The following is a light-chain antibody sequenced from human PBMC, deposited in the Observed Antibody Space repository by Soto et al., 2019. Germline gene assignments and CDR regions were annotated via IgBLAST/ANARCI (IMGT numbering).Light chain of an antibody. Sequence: EIVLTQSPATLSLSPGERATLSCRASQNITSFLAWYQQRPGQAPRLLIYDASNRATGIAARLGGSGSGTDFTLTISSLEPEDSAVYYCQHRSIWPPLYTFGQGTKLEIK. V-gene: IGKV3-11*01. CDR2: DAS. J-gene: IGKJ2*01. CDR3: QHRSIWPPLYT. CDR1: QNITSF.